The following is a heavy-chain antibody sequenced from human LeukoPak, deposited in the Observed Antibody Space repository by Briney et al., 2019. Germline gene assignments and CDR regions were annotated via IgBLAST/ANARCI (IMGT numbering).Heavy chain of an antibody. CDR2: IAYSGST. D-gene: IGHD3-16*01. Sequence: PSETLSLTCAVSGGSLSSNNNYWVWIRQPPGKGLEWIGTIAYSGSTSYNPSLKSRVTISADTSKNQVSLKLSCVTAADTAMYFCARRLGGPARSFDPWGQGTVVTVSS. CDR3: ARRLGGPARSFDP. J-gene: IGHJ5*02. V-gene: IGHV4-39*01. CDR1: GGSLSSNNNY.